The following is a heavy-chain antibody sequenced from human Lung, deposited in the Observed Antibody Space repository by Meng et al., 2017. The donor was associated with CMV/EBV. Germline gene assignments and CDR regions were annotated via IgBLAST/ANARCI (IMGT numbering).Heavy chain of an antibody. CDR2: IIPLYATA. CDR3: ARASYYGSGSYYHFDP. V-gene: IGHV1-69*05. J-gene: IGHJ5*02. D-gene: IGHD3-10*01. CDR1: GYTFSDYA. Sequence: SVKVSCKASGYTFSDYAVRWVRQAPGEGLEWMGGIIPLYATANYAQRFQGRVTITTDESMSTAYMEVSSLRSEDTAVYYCARASYYGSGSYYHFDPWSQGTPVXVSS.